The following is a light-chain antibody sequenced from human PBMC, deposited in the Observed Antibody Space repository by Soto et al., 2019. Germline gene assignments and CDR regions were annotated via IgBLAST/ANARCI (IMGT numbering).Light chain of an antibody. CDR2: EAS. Sequence: DIQMTQSPSTLSASVGDRVTITCRASQSISSWLAWYQQNPGKAPKLLIHEASRLESGVPSRFSGSESGTEFTLTISGLDAEDFATYYCQQYTNFPLTFGGGTKVEIK. V-gene: IGKV1-5*01. J-gene: IGKJ4*01. CDR3: QQYTNFPLT. CDR1: QSISSW.